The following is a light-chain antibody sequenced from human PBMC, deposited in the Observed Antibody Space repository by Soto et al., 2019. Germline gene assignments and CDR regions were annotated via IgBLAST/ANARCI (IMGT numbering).Light chain of an antibody. CDR2: GVS. CDR1: SSDVGGYNY. CDR3: SSYTSSSTLYV. J-gene: IGLJ1*01. Sequence: QSVLTQPASVSGSPGQSITISCTGSSSDVGGYNYVSWYQQHPGKAPKLMIFGVSNRPSGVSNRFSGSKSGNTASLTISVLQAEDEADYYCSSYTSSSTLYVFGTGTKLTVL. V-gene: IGLV2-14*01.